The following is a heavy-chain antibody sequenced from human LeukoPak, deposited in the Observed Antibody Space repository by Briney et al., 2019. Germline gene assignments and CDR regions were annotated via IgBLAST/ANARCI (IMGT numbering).Heavy chain of an antibody. CDR1: GFTFSSYA. V-gene: IGHV3-23*01. CDR2: ISGSGGST. D-gene: IGHD3-10*01. CDR3: AKGHVWFGELFLFDY. Sequence: GGSLRLSCAASGFTFSSYAMSWVRQAPGNGLEWVSAISGSGGSTYYADSVKGRFTISRDNSKNTLYLQMNSLRAEDTAVYYCAKGHVWFGELFLFDYWGQGTLVTVSS. J-gene: IGHJ4*02.